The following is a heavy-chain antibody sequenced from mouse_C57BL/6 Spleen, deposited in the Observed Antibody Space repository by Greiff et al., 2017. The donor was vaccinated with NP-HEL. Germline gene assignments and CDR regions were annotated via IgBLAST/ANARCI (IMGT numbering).Heavy chain of an antibody. CDR2: ILPGSGST. V-gene: IGHV1-9*01. J-gene: IGHJ3*01. CDR3: ARGATMVKWFAY. Sequence: QVQLQQSGAELMKPGASVKLSCKATGYTFTGYWIEWVKQRPGHGLEWIGEILPGSGSTNYNEKFKGKATFTADPSSNTAYMQLSSLTTEDSAIYYCARGATMVKWFAYWGQGTLVTVSA. CDR1: GYTFTGYW. D-gene: IGHD2-2*01.